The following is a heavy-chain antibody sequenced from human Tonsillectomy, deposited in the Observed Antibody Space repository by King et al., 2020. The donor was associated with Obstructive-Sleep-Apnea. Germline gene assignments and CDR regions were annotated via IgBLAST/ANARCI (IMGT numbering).Heavy chain of an antibody. CDR1: GFTFHDYN. CDR2: ISWNGGTI. D-gene: IGHD5-18*01. V-gene: IGHV3-43*01. J-gene: IGHJ4*02. CDR3: AKDAYRLGYGDFDS. Sequence: VQLVESGGVVVQPGGSLRLSCAASGFTFHDYNMHWVRQAPGKGLEWVSLISWNGGTIYYVDSVRGRFTISRDNSRNSLYLQMNSLRTEDTALYYCAKDAYRLGYGDFDSWGQGTLVTVSS.